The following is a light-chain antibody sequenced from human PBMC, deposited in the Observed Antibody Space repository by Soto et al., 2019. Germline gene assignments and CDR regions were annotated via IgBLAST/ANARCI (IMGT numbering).Light chain of an antibody. CDR3: SSYTTTNTVL. CDR2: DVN. Sequence: QSALTQPASVSGSPGQSITISCTGSSSDVGVSNLVSWYQQQPNKVPKLLISDVNHRPSGVPIRFSGSKSGNTASLTISGLQAEDEADYYCSSYTTTNTVLFGGGTKVTVL. CDR1: SSDVGVSNL. J-gene: IGLJ2*01. V-gene: IGLV2-14*01.